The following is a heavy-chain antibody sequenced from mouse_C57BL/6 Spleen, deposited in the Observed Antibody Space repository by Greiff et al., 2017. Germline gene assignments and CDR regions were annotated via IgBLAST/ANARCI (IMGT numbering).Heavy chain of an antibody. CDR1: GYTFTSYG. CDR2: IYPRSGNT. CDR3: ARWGITTVVAHFDY. D-gene: IGHD1-1*01. Sequence: QVQLQQSGAELARPGASVKLSCKASGYTFTSYGLSWVKQRTGQGLEWIGEIYPRSGNTYYNEKFKGKATLTADKSSSTAYMELRSLTSEDSAVYFCARWGITTVVAHFDYWGQGTTLTVSS. J-gene: IGHJ2*01. V-gene: IGHV1-81*01.